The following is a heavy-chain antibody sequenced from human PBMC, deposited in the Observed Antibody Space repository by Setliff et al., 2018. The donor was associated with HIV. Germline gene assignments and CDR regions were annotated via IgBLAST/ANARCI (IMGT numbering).Heavy chain of an antibody. Sequence: KTSETLSLTCAVYGASLSGYYWSWIRQPPGKGLEWIGEINYSGTTNYNPSLKSRVTISVDTSKKQFSLKVRSVTAADAAVYFCARLVWTAAAGTLDYHYYGLDVWGQGTTVTVS. CDR1: GASLSGYY. CDR2: INYSGTT. V-gene: IGHV4-34*01. J-gene: IGHJ6*02. CDR3: ARLVWTAAAGTLDYHYYGLDV. D-gene: IGHD6-13*01.